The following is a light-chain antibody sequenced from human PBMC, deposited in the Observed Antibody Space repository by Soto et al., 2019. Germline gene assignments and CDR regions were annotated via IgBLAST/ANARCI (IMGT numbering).Light chain of an antibody. J-gene: IGKJ5*01. CDR3: QQLNSYPS. CDR1: QGISSY. V-gene: IGKV1-9*01. CDR2: AAS. Sequence: IQLTQSPSSLSASVGDRVTITRRASQGISSYLAWYQQTPGKAPKLLIYAASTLQSGVPSRFSGGGSGADFTITIRSLQPEDFATYYCQQLNSYPSFGQGTRLEIK.